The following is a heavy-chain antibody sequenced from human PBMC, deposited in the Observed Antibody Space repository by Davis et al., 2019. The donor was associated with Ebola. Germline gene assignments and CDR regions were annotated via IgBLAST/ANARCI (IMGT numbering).Heavy chain of an antibody. CDR3: AKDQVEFCSATRCFGSFDY. D-gene: IGHD2-2*01. CDR2: IKQDGSEK. Sequence: GESLKISCEASGFTFSSSWMNWVRQAPGKGLEWVANIKQDGSEKHYADSVKGRFTISRDNAKNSLYLQMDNLRAEDTAVYYCAKDQVEFCSATRCFGSFDYWGQGILVSVSS. CDR1: GFTFSSSW. J-gene: IGHJ4*02. V-gene: IGHV3-7*03.